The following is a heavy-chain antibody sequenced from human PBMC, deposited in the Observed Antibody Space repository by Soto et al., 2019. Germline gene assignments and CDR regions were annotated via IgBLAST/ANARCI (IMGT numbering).Heavy chain of an antibody. Sequence: QVQLQESGPGLVKPSGTLSLTCAVSGGSISSSNWWSWVRQPPGKGLEWIGEIYHSGSTNYNPSHKSRVTISGDKSKNQFSLKLSSVTAADTAVYYCARAVGFTIFGVVIIPVYFDYWGQGTLVTVSS. CDR2: IYHSGST. CDR3: ARAVGFTIFGVVIIPVYFDY. CDR1: GGSISSSNW. D-gene: IGHD3-3*01. V-gene: IGHV4-4*02. J-gene: IGHJ4*02.